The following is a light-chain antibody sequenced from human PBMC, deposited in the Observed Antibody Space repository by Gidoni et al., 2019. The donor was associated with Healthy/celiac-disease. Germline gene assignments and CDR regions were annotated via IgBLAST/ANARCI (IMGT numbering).Light chain of an antibody. Sequence: QSVLTQPPSVSGAPGQRVTISCTGSSSNSGAGDDLHWYQQLPGTAPKLLIYGNSNRPSGVPDRFSGSKCGTSASLAITGRQAEDEADYYCQSYDSSLSGWVFGGGTKLTVL. CDR3: QSYDSSLSGWV. V-gene: IGLV1-40*01. CDR1: SSNSGAGDD. CDR2: GNS. J-gene: IGLJ3*02.